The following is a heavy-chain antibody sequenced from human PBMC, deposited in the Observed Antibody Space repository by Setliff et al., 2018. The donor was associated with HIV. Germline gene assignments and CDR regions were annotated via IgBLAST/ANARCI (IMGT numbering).Heavy chain of an antibody. CDR1: GGSFSDYY. CDR2: INRSGST. D-gene: IGHD3-3*01. J-gene: IGHJ5*02. CDR3: ARGKVDYNFWSGYLT. Sequence: SETLSLTCAVYGGSFSDYYWSWIRQPPGKGLEWIGEINRSGSTNFNPSFKSRVTISVDTSKNQFSLKLNSVTAADTAVYYCARGKVDYNFWSGYLTWGQGTLVTSPQ. V-gene: IGHV4-34*01.